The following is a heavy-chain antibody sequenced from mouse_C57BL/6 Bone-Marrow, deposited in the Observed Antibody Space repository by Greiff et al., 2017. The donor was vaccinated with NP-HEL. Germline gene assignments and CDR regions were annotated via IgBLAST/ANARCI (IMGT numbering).Heavy chain of an antibody. CDR2: INPSSGYT. D-gene: IGHD1-1*01. V-gene: IGHV1-4*01. J-gene: IGHJ4*01. CDR3: AKALITTVVAEGYYAMDY. Sequence: QVQLQQSGAELARPGASVKMSCKASGYTFTSYTMPWVKQRPGQGLEWIGYINPSSGYTKYNQKFKDKATLTADKSSSTAYMQLSSLTSEDSAVYYCAKALITTVVAEGYYAMDYWGQGTSVTVSS. CDR1: GYTFTSYT.